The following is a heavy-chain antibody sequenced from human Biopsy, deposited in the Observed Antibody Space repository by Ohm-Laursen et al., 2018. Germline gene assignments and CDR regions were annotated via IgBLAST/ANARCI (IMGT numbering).Heavy chain of an antibody. CDR3: ARDRGYYSDRTVPGYFDL. CDR1: GDSISSYY. Sequence: TLSLTCTVSGDSISSYYWSWIRQPPGKGLEWIGYVYYTGSTDYNPSLQSRVTISVATSKNHFSLRLRSVTPADTAIYYCARDRGYYSDRTVPGYFDLWGRGTLVTVSS. D-gene: IGHD3-22*01. CDR2: VYYTGST. V-gene: IGHV4-59*01. J-gene: IGHJ2*01.